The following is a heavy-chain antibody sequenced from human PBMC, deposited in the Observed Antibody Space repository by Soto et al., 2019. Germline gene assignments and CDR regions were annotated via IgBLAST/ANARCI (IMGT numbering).Heavy chain of an antibody. D-gene: IGHD1-26*01. Sequence: PSETLSLTCAVSGYYISSGYQWGFIRQPPGKGLEWIGNIFHSGSTHYNPSLKSRVTISVDTSKNQFSLKLRSVTAADRAVYYCARDKWAMGGMDVWGQGTTVTV. CDR2: IFHSGST. CDR3: ARDKWAMGGMDV. CDR1: GYYISSGYQ. J-gene: IGHJ6*02. V-gene: IGHV4-38-2*02.